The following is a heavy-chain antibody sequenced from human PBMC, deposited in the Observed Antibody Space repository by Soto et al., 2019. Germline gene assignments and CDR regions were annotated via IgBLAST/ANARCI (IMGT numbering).Heavy chain of an antibody. Sequence: SETLSLTCTGSGGSISGNYWTWIRQPPGKGLEWIGYVYNSGSTNYNPSLKSRVTISEDTSKSQFSLKVNSMTAADTAVYYCARYRREAVAGYTLDNWGQGILVPVSP. CDR2: VYNSGST. J-gene: IGHJ4*02. D-gene: IGHD6-13*01. V-gene: IGHV4-59*01. CDR3: ARYRREAVAGYTLDN. CDR1: GGSISGNY.